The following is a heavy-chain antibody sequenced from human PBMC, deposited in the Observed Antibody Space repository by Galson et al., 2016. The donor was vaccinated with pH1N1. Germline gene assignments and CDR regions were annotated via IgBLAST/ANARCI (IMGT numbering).Heavy chain of an antibody. D-gene: IGHD3-22*01. Sequence: SLRLSCAAPGFTFSVFAMHWVRQAPGEGLEWVSSISASGANTNYADPVKGRFTISRDNSKNTLYLQTNSLRAEDTAIYYCVKLDSSGYYYGRFDSWGQGTLVTVSS. CDR2: ISASGANT. CDR1: GFTFSVFA. V-gene: IGHV3-23*01. CDR3: VKLDSSGYYYGRFDS. J-gene: IGHJ4*02.